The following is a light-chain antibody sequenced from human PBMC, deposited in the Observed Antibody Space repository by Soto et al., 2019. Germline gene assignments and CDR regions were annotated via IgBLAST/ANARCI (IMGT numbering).Light chain of an antibody. CDR3: GSWDSSLSAYV. J-gene: IGLJ1*01. V-gene: IGLV1-51*01. CDR2: DDN. CDR1: SSNIGGNS. Sequence: QSVLTQPPSVSAAPGQKVTISCSGSSSNIGGNSVSWYQQLPGTAPKLLIYDDNKRPSGIPDRFSGSKSGTSATLGITGFQTGDEADYYCGSWDSSLSAYVFGTRTKVT.